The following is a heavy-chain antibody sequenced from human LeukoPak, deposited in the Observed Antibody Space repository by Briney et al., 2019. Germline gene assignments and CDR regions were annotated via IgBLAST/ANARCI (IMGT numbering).Heavy chain of an antibody. V-gene: IGHV1-46*01. CDR2: INPSGGST. CDR1: GYTFSSYG. J-gene: IGHJ4*02. CDR3: ARVGGLFDY. D-gene: IGHD1-26*01. Sequence: ASVKVSCKASGYTFSSYGISWVRQAPGQGLEWMGIINPSGGSTSYAQKFQGRVTMTRDTSTSTVYMELSSLRSEDTAVYYCARVGGLFDYWGQGTLVTVSS.